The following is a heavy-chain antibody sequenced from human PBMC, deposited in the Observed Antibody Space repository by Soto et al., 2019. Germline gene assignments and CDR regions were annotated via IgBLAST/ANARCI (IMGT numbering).Heavy chain of an antibody. CDR2: ITSDGRGT. J-gene: IGHJ6*02. CDR1: GFIFSDYW. Sequence: QLVESGGGLFQPGGSLRLSCAASGFIFSDYWMHWVRQAPGKGPLWVSRITSDGRGTVYADSVKGRFTISRDNAKNTLYLQISSLRVEDTAVYYCASAYCMEVWGQGTTVTVSS. CDR3: ASAYCMEV. V-gene: IGHV3-74*01. D-gene: IGHD3-16*01.